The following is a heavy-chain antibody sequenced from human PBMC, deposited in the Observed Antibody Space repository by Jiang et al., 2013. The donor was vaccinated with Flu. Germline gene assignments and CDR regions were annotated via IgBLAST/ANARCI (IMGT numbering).Heavy chain of an antibody. CDR3: ASGGGGATTYYYGMDV. Sequence: SGAEVKKTGSSVKVSCKASGYTFTYRYLHWVRQAPGQALEWMGWITPFNGNTNYAQKFQDRVTITRDRSMSTAYMELSSLRSEDTAMYYCASGGGGATTYYYGMDVWGQGTTVTVSS. CDR1: GYTFTYRY. V-gene: IGHV1-45*02. D-gene: IGHD1-26*01. J-gene: IGHJ6*02. CDR2: ITPFNGNT.